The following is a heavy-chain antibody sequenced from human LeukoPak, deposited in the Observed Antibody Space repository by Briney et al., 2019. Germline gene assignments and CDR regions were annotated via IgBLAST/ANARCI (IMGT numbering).Heavy chain of an antibody. CDR2: IYHSGST. Sequence: TPETLSLTCTVSGYSISSGYYWGWIRPPPGKGLEWIGSIYHSGSTYYNPSLKSRVTISVDTSKNQFSLKLSSVTAADTAVYYCARGILGRNTRWFDPWGQGTLVTVSS. CDR3: ARGILGRNTRWFDP. V-gene: IGHV4-38-2*02. CDR1: GYSISSGYY. J-gene: IGHJ5*02. D-gene: IGHD1-14*01.